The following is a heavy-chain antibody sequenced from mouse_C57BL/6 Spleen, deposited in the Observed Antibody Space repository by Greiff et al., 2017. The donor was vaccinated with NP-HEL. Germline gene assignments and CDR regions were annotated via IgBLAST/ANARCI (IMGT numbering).Heavy chain of an antibody. D-gene: IGHD2-3*01. V-gene: IGHV1-64*01. J-gene: IGHJ1*03. CDR3: AREENDYWYFDV. CDR2: IHPNSGST. Sequence: QVQLQQPGAELVKPGASVKLSCKASGYTFTSYWMHWVKQRPGQGLEWIGMIHPNSGSTNYNEKVKSKATLTVDKSSSTAYMQLSSLTSEDSAVYYCAREENDYWYFDVWGTGTTVTVSS. CDR1: GYTFTSYW.